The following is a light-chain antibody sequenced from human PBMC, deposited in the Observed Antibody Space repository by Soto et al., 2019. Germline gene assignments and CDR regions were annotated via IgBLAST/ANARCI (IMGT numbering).Light chain of an antibody. Sequence: ETVLTQSPATLSLSPGARATLSCRASRSISTYLAWYQQKPGQTPSLLVYGASSRATGIPDRFSGSGSGTDFTITISRLEPEDGEVYDGQQYGSSPRTFGQGTRLEI. CDR3: QQYGSSPRT. V-gene: IGKV3-20*01. CDR2: GAS. CDR1: RSISTY. J-gene: IGKJ5*01.